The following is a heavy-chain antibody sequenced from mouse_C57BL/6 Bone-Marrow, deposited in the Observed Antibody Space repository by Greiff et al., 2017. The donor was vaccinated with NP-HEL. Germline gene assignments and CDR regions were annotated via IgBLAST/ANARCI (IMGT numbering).Heavy chain of an antibody. CDR1: GYTFTSYW. J-gene: IGHJ3*01. Sequence: VQLQQPGAELVKPGASVKLSCKASGYTFTSYWMHWVKQRPGRGLEWLGRIDPNSGGTKYNEKFKSKATLTVDKPSSTAYMQLSSLTSEDSAVYYCARWDYYGSSPWFAYWGQGTLVTVSA. D-gene: IGHD1-1*01. V-gene: IGHV1-72*01. CDR3: ARWDYYGSSPWFAY. CDR2: IDPNSGGT.